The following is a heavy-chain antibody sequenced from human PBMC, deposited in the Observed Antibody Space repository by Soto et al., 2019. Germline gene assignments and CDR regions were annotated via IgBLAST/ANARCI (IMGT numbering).Heavy chain of an antibody. J-gene: IGHJ4*02. D-gene: IGHD3-22*01. CDR2: IYYSGST. V-gene: IGHV4-31*03. Sequence: PSETLSLTCTVSGGSISSGGYYWSWVRQHPGKGLEWIGYIYYSGSTYYNPSLKSRVTISVDTSKNQFSLKLSSVTAADTAVYYCARDLLRSGYQYWGQGTLVTVSS. CDR3: ARDLLRSGYQY. CDR1: GGSISSGGYY.